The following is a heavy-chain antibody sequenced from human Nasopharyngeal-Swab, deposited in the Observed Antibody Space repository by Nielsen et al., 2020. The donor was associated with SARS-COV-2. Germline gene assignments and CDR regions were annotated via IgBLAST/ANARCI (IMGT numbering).Heavy chain of an antibody. Sequence: ASVKVSCKASGYTFTSYGISWVRQAPGQGLEWMGWISAYNGNTNYAQKLQGRVTMTTDTSTSTAYMELRSLRSDDTAVYYCASCSSTSFLDAFDIWGQGTMVTVSS. CDR2: ISAYNGNT. J-gene: IGHJ3*02. CDR1: GYTFTSYG. V-gene: IGHV1-18*01. CDR3: ASCSSTSFLDAFDI. D-gene: IGHD2-2*01.